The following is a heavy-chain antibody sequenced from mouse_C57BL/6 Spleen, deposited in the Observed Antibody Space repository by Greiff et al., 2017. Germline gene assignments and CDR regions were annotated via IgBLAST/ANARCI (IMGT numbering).Heavy chain of an antibody. Sequence: QVQLQQPGAELVMPGASVKLSCKASGYTFTSYWMHWVKQRPGQGLEWIGEIDPSDSYTNNNQKFKGKSTLTVDKSSSTAYMQRSSLTSEDSAVYYCARCRYGSSYDYWGQGTTLTVSS. CDR1: GYTFTSYW. CDR3: ARCRYGSSYDY. J-gene: IGHJ2*01. D-gene: IGHD1-1*01. CDR2: IDPSDSYT. V-gene: IGHV1-69*01.